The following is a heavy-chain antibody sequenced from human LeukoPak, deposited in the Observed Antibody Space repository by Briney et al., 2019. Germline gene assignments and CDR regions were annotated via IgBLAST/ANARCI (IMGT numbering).Heavy chain of an antibody. CDR3: ARDNYSGSRYFDH. V-gene: IGHV3-48*03. CDR1: GFIFSSYE. CDR2: ISSSGRTM. D-gene: IGHD1-26*01. J-gene: IGHJ4*02. Sequence: GGSLRLSCAASGFIFSSYEKSWVRQAPGKGLEWVSYISSSGRTMYYADSVKGRFTLSRDNAKNSLSLQMNTLRAEDTAIYYCARDNYSGSRYFDHWGQGSLVTVSS.